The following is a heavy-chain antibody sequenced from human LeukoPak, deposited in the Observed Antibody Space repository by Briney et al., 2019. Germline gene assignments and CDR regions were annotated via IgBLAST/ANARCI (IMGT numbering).Heavy chain of an antibody. CDR1: GFTFGKYW. CDR3: ARVGLYYYGSGSFPNWFDP. Sequence: GGSLRLSCVASGFTFGKYWMSWVRQAPGKGLEWVANIKLDGSEKNYVDSVRGRFTISRDNTKNSLFLHMNSLRAEDTAVYYCARVGLYYYGSGSFPNWFDPWGQGTLVTVSS. J-gene: IGHJ5*02. CDR2: IKLDGSEK. V-gene: IGHV3-7*01. D-gene: IGHD3-10*01.